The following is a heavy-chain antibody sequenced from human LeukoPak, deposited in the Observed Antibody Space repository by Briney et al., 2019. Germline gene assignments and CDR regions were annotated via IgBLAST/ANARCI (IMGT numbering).Heavy chain of an antibody. J-gene: IGHJ3*02. D-gene: IGHD1-14*01. Sequence: SVKVSCKASGGTFSSYAISWVRQAPGQGLEWMGGIIPIFGTANYAQKFQGRVTITADESTSTAYMELSSLRSEDTAVYYCATETGHLDAFDIWGQGTMVTVSS. CDR1: GGTFSSYA. CDR3: ATETGHLDAFDI. V-gene: IGHV1-69*13. CDR2: IIPIFGTA.